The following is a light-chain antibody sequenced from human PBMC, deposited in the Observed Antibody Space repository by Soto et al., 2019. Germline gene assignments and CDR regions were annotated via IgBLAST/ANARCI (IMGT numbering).Light chain of an antibody. CDR2: DAS. Sequence: DVQMTQKPSTLSGSVGDRVTITCRASQTISSWLAWYQQKPGKAPKLLIYDASSLESGVPSRFSGSGSGTEFTLTISSLQPDDFATYYCQQYNSYSWTFGQVTIVDVK. V-gene: IGKV1-5*01. CDR1: QTISSW. J-gene: IGKJ1*01. CDR3: QQYNSYSWT.